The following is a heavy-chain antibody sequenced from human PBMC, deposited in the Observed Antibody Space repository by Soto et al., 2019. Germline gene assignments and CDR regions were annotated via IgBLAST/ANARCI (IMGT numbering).Heavy chain of an antibody. CDR2: IYYSGST. Sequence: SETLSLTCTVSGGSISSYYWSWIRQPPGKGLEWIGYIYYSGSTNYNPSLKSRVTISVDTSKNQFSLKLSSVTAADTAVYYCARGGYYYDSSGYDYWGQGTLXTVSS. V-gene: IGHV4-59*08. CDR1: GGSISSYY. D-gene: IGHD3-22*01. J-gene: IGHJ4*02. CDR3: ARGGYYYDSSGYDY.